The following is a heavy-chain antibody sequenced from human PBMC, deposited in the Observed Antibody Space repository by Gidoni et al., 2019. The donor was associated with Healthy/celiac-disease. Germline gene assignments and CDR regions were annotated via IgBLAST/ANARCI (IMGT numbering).Heavy chain of an antibody. CDR2: IIPIFGTA. CDR3: WGNYYDSSGYPENWFDP. V-gene: IGHV1-69*06. D-gene: IGHD3-22*01. CDR1: GGTFSSYA. J-gene: IGHJ5*02. Sequence: QVQLVQSGAEVKKPGSSVKVSCKASGGTFSSYAISWVRQAPGQGLEWMGGIIPIFGTANYAQKFQGRVTITADKSTSTAYMELSSLRSEDTAVYYCWGNYYDSSGYPENWFDPWGQGTLVTVSS.